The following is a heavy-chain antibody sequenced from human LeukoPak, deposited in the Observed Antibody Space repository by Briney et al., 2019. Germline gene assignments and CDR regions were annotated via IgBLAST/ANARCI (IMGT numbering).Heavy chain of an antibody. CDR2: INPNSGGT. CDR1: GYTFTGYY. D-gene: IGHD6-13*01. V-gene: IGHV1-2*02. J-gene: IGHJ1*01. CDR3: ARIGISARGTNFHH. Sequence: ASVKVSCKASGYTFTGYYMHWVRQAPGQGLEWMGWINPNSGGTNYAQKFQGRVTMTRDTSISTAYMELSRLRSDDTAPYYCARIGISARGTNFHHWGQGTLVTVSS.